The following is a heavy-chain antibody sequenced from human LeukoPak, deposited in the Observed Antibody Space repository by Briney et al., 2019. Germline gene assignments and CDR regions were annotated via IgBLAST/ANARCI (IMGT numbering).Heavy chain of an antibody. CDR1: GFTFSSNA. CDR2: ISGSGGNT. Sequence: GGSLRLSCAGSGFTFSSNALSWVRQAPGKGLEWVSVISGSGGNTYYADSVRGRFTISRDNSKNTLYLQMNTLRAEDTAVYYCATTKQARRYFDYWGQGTLVTVSS. D-gene: IGHD1-1*01. V-gene: IGHV3-23*01. J-gene: IGHJ4*02. CDR3: ATTKQARRYFDY.